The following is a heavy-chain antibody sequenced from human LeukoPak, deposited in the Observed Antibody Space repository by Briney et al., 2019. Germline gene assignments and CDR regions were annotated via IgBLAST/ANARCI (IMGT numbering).Heavy chain of an antibody. J-gene: IGHJ6*03. CDR2: IYYSGST. CDR3: ARSVEGYCRGGSCYYYSCYMDV. V-gene: IGHV4-39*07. D-gene: IGHD2-15*01. CDR1: GGSISSSSYY. Sequence: SETLSLTCTVSGGSISSSSYYWGWIRQPPGKGLEWIGSIYYSGSTNYNPSLKSRVTVSVDTSKNQFSLKLSSVTAADTAVYYCARSVEGYCRGGSCYYYSCYMDVWGKGTTVTVSS.